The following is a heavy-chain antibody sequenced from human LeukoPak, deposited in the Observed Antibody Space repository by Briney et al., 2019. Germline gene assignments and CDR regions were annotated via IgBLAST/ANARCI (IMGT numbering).Heavy chain of an antibody. J-gene: IGHJ4*02. CDR1: GFTFSSYG. V-gene: IGHV3-33*01. CDR2: IWYDGSNK. D-gene: IGHD3-22*01. Sequence: GGSLRLSCAASGFTFSSYGMHWVRQAPGKGLEWVAVIWYDGSNKYYADSVKGRFTISRDNSKNTLYLQMNSLRDEDTAVYYCATIVVVMRRGDYWGQGTLVTVSS. CDR3: ATIVVVMRRGDY.